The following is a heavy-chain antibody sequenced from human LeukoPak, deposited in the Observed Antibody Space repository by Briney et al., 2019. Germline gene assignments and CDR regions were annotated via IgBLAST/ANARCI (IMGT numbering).Heavy chain of an antibody. CDR3: AKDPIRSNRDGYNLQRPFWDY. V-gene: IGHV3-23*01. CDR2: ISGSGGST. D-gene: IGHD5-24*01. Sequence: GGSLRLSCAASGFTFSSYAMSWVRQAPGKGLEWVSAISGSGGSTYYADSVKGRFTISRDNSKNTLYLQMNSLRAEDTAVYYCAKDPIRSNRDGYNLQRPFWDYWGQGTLVTVSS. J-gene: IGHJ4*02. CDR1: GFTFSSYA.